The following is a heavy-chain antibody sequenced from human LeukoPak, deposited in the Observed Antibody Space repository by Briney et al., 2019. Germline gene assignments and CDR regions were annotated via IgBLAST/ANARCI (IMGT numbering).Heavy chain of an antibody. D-gene: IGHD2-2*01. V-gene: IGHV3-23*01. Sequence: GGSLRLSCAASGFTFSSYAMSWVRQAPGKGLEWVSAISGSGGSTYYADSAKGRFTISRDSSKNTLFLQMNSLGAEDTAVYYCVKDGHCTHTSCYYFDYWGQGTLVTVSS. CDR1: GFTFSSYA. J-gene: IGHJ4*02. CDR2: ISGSGGST. CDR3: VKDGHCTHTSCYYFDY.